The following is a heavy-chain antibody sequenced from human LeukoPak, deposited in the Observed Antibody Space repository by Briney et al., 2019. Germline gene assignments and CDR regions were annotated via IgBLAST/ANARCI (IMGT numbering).Heavy chain of an antibody. CDR3: ATEFYGSGSYYKYYYYYGMDV. J-gene: IGHJ6*02. CDR1: GGTFSSYA. CDR2: IIPILGIA. V-gene: IGHV1-69*04. Sequence: SVKVSCKASGGTFSSYAISWVRQAPGQGLEWMGRIIPILGIANYAQKFQGRVTMTEDTSTDTAYMELSSLRSEDTAVYYCATEFYGSGSYYKYYYYYGMDVWGQGTTVTVSS. D-gene: IGHD3-10*01.